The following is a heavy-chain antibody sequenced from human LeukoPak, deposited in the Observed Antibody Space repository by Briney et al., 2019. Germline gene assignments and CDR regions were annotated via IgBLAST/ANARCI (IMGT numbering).Heavy chain of an antibody. CDR1: GGSISSYY. J-gene: IGHJ6*02. Sequence: PSGTLSLTCTVSGGSISSYYWTWIRQPAGKGLEWIWRIYSSGSTNYNPSLKSRVTMSVDTSNNQFSLNLSSVTAADTAVYYCARQMIAAGKNYYGMDVWGQGTTVTVSS. CDR3: ARQMIAAGKNYYGMDV. CDR2: IYSSGST. D-gene: IGHD6-13*01. V-gene: IGHV4-4*07.